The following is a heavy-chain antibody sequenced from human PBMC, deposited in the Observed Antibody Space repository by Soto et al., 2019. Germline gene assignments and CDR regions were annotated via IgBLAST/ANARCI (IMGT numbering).Heavy chain of an antibody. CDR1: GFPLTTYW. CDR2: IYSGGST. D-gene: IGHD3-22*01. J-gene: IGHJ1*01. Sequence: GGSLRLSCAASGFPLTTYWMHWVRQAPGKGLEWVSVIYSGGSTYYADSVKGRFTISRDNSKNTLYLQMNSLRAEDTAVYYRARDRVESGYPEYFQHWGQGTLVTVSS. CDR3: ARDRVESGYPEYFQH. V-gene: IGHV3-53*01.